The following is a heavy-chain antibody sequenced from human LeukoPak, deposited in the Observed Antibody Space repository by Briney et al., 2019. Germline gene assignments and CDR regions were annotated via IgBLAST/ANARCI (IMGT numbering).Heavy chain of an antibody. V-gene: IGHV3-7*01. CDR3: ARDESLFPFSIAAADPYNWFDP. CDR1: GFTFSSYW. CDR2: IKQDGSEK. D-gene: IGHD6-13*01. J-gene: IGHJ5*02. Sequence: GGSLRLSCAASGFTFSSYWMSWVRQAPGKGLEWVANIKQDGSEKYYVGSVKGRFTISRDNAKNSLYLQMNSLRAEDTAVYYCARDESLFPFSIAAADPYNWFDPWGQGTLVTVSS.